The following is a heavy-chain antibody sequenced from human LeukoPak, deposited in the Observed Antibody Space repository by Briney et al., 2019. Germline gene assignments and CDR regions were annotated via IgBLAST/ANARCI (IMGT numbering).Heavy chain of an antibody. CDR1: GFTFSSYS. V-gene: IGHV3-21*01. CDR2: ISSGSSYI. CDR3: AREYEGTYSSGWPVDY. D-gene: IGHD6-19*01. J-gene: IGHJ4*02. Sequence: GSLRLSCAASGFTFSSYSMNWVRQAPGRGLEWVSSISSGSSYIYYADSVKGRFTISRDNAKNSLYLQMNSLRAEDTVVYYCAREYEGTYSSGWPVDYWGQETLVTVSS.